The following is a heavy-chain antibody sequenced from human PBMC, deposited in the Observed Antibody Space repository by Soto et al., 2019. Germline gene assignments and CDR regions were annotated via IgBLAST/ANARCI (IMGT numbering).Heavy chain of an antibody. CDR2: IIPIFGTA. V-gene: IGHV1-69*01. Sequence: QVHLVQSGAEVKKPGSSVKVSCKASGGTFSSYAISWVRQAPGQGLEWMGGIIPIFGTANYAQKFQGRVTPTTNASTSTAYMELSSLRSKDTAVYYCARDRLAGSNSYYGMDVWGQGTTVTVSS. CDR3: ARDRLAGSNSYYGMDV. D-gene: IGHD4-4*01. J-gene: IGHJ6*02. CDR1: GGTFSSYA.